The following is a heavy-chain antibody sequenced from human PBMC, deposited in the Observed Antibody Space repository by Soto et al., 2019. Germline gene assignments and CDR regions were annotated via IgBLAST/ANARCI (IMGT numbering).Heavy chain of an antibody. V-gene: IGHV3-48*03. Sequence: EVQLVESGGGLVQPGGSPRLSCAASGFTFSSYEMNWVRQAPGKELEWASYIRSSGSTIYYADSVKGGCTISRDNAKNSLYMQMTSLRAEDTAVYYCNMITGKRYGMDVWGQGTTVTVSS. D-gene: IGHD1-20*01. CDR2: IRSSGSTI. J-gene: IGHJ6*02. CDR1: GFTFSSYE. CDR3: NMITGKRYGMDV.